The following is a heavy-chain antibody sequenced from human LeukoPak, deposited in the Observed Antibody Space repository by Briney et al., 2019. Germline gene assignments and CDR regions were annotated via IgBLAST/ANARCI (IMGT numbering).Heavy chain of an antibody. CDR2: IKQDGSEK. V-gene: IGHV3-7*01. J-gene: IGHJ4*02. Sequence: GGSLRLSCAASGFTFSDYWLSWVRQAPGKGLEWVANIKQDGSEKNYVDSVMGRFTISRDNVKSSLYLQMNSLRAEDTAVYYCARGKGSSSAGYWGQGTLVNVSS. CDR3: ARGKGSSSAGY. CDR1: GFTFSDYW. D-gene: IGHD6-6*01.